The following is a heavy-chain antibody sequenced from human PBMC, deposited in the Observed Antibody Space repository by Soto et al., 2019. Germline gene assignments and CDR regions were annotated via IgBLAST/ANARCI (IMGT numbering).Heavy chain of an antibody. V-gene: IGHV2-70*11. J-gene: IGHJ3*02. Sequence: SCATLVNPAHTLTLTCTFSGFSLIALGICLSWMGQPPVKALEWLARIDWDDDKYYSTSLKTRLTISKDTSKNQVVLTMTNMDPVDTATYYCARGRYCSGGSCRPSAFDIWGQGTMVTVSS. CDR2: IDWDDDK. D-gene: IGHD2-15*01. CDR3: ARGRYCSGGSCRPSAFDI. CDR1: GFSLIALGIC.